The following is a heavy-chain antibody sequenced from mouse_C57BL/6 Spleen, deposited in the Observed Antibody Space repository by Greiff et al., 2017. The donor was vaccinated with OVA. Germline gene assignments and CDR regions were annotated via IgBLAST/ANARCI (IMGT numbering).Heavy chain of an antibody. V-gene: IGHV1-15*01. D-gene: IGHD1-1*01. J-gene: IGHJ2*01. CDR1: GYTFTDYE. CDR2: IDPETGGT. Sequence: SGAELVRPGASVTLSCKASGYTFTDYEMHWVKQTPVHGLEWIGAIDPETGGTAYNQKFKGKAILTADKSSSTAYMELRSLTSEDSAVYYCTRFYYYGSSYDYWGQGTTLTVSS. CDR3: TRFYYYGSSYDY.